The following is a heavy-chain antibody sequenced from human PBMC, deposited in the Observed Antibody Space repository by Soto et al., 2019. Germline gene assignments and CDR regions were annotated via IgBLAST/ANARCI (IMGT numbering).Heavy chain of an antibody. CDR3: TRVRGYVGSDFGNYFDY. CDR1: GFTFSDHY. D-gene: IGHD5-12*01. CDR2: VRAKGDSYST. V-gene: IGHV3-72*01. Sequence: EVQLVESGGGLVQPGGSLRLSCAASGFTFSDHYMDWVRQAPGKGLEWIGRVRAKGDSYSTEYAASVKGRFSISRDDLKNSVYLQMNNLESEDTAVYYGTRVRGYVGSDFGNYFDYWGQGTRVTVSS. J-gene: IGHJ4*02.